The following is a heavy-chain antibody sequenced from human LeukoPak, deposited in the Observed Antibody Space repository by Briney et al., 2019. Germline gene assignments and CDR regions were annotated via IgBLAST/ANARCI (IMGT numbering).Heavy chain of an antibody. D-gene: IGHD6-13*01. V-gene: IGHV4-59*08. J-gene: IGHJ5*02. CDR1: GGAISGYY. CDR2: IFYSGNT. Sequence: NPSETLSLTCTVSGGAISGYYWSWIRQPPGKGLEWIGYIFYSGNTYYNPSLKSRVTVSVGTSKNQFSLKLSSVTAADTAVYYCARVDLYSSTWRASNWFDPWGQGTLVTVSS. CDR3: ARVDLYSSTWRASNWFDP.